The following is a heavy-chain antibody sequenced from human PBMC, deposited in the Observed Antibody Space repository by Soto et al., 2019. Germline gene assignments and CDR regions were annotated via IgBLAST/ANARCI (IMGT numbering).Heavy chain of an antibody. CDR3: VRDEIINGDIGHFRH. CDR1: GFTFDDNA. J-gene: IGHJ1*01. CDR2: INWSTGSI. D-gene: IGHD3-10*01. V-gene: IGHV3-9*01. Sequence: EVPLVESGGGLVQPGRSLRLSCAASGFTFDDNAKYWVRQVTGKGLERVSGINWSTGSIGYGDSVKGRFAISRDNAKTALHQRMNSLSAGDTAFYYCVRDEIINGDIGHFRHWGQGTLVTVSS.